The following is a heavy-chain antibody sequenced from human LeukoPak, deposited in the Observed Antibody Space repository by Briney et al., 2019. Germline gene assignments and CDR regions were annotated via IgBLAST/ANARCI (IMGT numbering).Heavy chain of an antibody. CDR2: IYYSGST. Sequence: KPSETLSLTCTVSGGSISSYYWSWIRQPPGKGLEWIGYIYYSGSTNYNPSLKSRVTISVDTSKNQFSLKLSSVTAADTAVYYCARAEAYSSSWRTLDYWGQGTLVTVSS. D-gene: IGHD6-13*01. V-gene: IGHV4-59*01. CDR1: GGSISSYY. J-gene: IGHJ4*02. CDR3: ARAEAYSSSWRTLDY.